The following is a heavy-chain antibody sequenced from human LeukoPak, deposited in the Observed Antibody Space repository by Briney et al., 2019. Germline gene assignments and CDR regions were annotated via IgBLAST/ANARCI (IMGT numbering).Heavy chain of an antibody. J-gene: IGHJ6*02. Sequence: SETLSLTCTVSGGSISSYYWSWIRQSPGKGLEWIGYIYYSGSTNYNPSLKSRLTISLDTSKNQLSLKLSSVTAADTAVHYCARHENYDFWSGYPYGMDVWGQGTTVTVSS. CDR1: GGSISSYY. V-gene: IGHV4-59*08. D-gene: IGHD3-3*01. CDR3: ARHENYDFWSGYPYGMDV. CDR2: IYYSGST.